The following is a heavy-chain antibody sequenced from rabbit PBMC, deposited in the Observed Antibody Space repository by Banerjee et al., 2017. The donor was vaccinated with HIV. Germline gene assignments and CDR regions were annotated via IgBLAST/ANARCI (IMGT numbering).Heavy chain of an antibody. Sequence: QEQLEESGGDLVKPEGSLTLTCTASGFSFGSSHYMCWVRQVPGKGLELIACINVVTGKAVYASWAKGRFTISKTSSTTVTLQMTSLTVADTATYFCARDTGSSFSTYGMDLWGPGTLVTVS. V-gene: IGHV1S45*01. CDR2: INVVTGKA. CDR3: ARDTGSSFSTYGMDL. D-gene: IGHD8-1*01. J-gene: IGHJ6*01. CDR1: GFSFGSSHY.